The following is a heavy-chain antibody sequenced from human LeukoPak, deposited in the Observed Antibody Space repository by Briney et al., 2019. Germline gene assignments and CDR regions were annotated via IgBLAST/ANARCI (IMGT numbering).Heavy chain of an antibody. V-gene: IGHV3-23*01. CDR3: AKRFSSGWRHAFVI. Sequence: GGSLRLSCAAFGFIFDDYGMSCVREAPGEGLEWISPISDSGGSTYYADSVKGRFTISRDNSKNTLFLHMKSLRAEDTAICNCAKRFSSGWRHAFVIWGQRTMVTVSS. J-gene: IGHJ3*02. D-gene: IGHD6-19*01. CDR1: GFIFDDYG. CDR2: ISDSGGST.